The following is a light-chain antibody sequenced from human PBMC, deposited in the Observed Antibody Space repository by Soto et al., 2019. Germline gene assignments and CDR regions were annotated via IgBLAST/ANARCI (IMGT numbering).Light chain of an antibody. CDR1: QSVGSND. Sequence: IVFTQSPRTLSFSPGGKATLSCRAPQSVGSNDLAWYQQKPGQAPRPLIYGASSRAIGIPDRFSGSGSGTDFTLTISRLEPEDFAVYSCQQYGSLPWTFGQGTKVDIK. CDR3: QQYGSLPWT. CDR2: GAS. V-gene: IGKV3-20*01. J-gene: IGKJ1*01.